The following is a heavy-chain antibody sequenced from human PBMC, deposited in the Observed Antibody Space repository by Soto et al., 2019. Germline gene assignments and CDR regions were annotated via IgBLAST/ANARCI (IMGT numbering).Heavy chain of an antibody. CDR3: ARRNYDLWSGLEGWFDP. Sequence: ASVKVSCKASGYTFTSYAMHWVRQAPGQRLEWMGWINAGNGNTKYSQKFQGRVTITRDTSASTAYMELSSLRSEDTAVYYCARRNYDLWSGLEGWFDPWGQGTLVTVS. V-gene: IGHV1-3*01. D-gene: IGHD3-3*01. CDR2: INAGNGNT. J-gene: IGHJ5*02. CDR1: GYTFTSYA.